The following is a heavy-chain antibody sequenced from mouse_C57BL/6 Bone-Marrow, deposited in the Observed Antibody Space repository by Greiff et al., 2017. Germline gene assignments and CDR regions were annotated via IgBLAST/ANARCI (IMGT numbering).Heavy chain of an antibody. V-gene: IGHV1-42*01. J-gene: IGHJ2*01. CDR3: ARFWDYFDY. Sequence: VQLQQSGPELVKPGASVKISCKASGYSFTGYYMNWVKQSPEKSLEWIGEINPSTGGTTYNQKFKAKATLTVDKSSSTAYMQLKSLTSEDSAVYYCARFWDYFDYWGQGTTLTVSS. CDR2: INPSTGGT. D-gene: IGHD4-1*01. CDR1: GYSFTGYY.